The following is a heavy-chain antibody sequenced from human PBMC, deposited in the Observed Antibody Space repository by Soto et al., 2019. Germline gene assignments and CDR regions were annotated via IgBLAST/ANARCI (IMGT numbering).Heavy chain of an antibody. V-gene: IGHV1-3*01. D-gene: IGHD3-10*01. Sequence: ASVKVCCKASGYTLTSYAGQWVRQDTGQRLEWMGWINAGNGNTKYSQKFQGRVTITRDTSASTAYMELSSLRSEDTAVYYCARDLTTTLLWFGELLSSSTDYRGQGTLVTVSS. CDR2: INAGNGNT. CDR1: GYTLTSYA. CDR3: ARDLTTTLLWFGELLSSSTDY. J-gene: IGHJ4*02.